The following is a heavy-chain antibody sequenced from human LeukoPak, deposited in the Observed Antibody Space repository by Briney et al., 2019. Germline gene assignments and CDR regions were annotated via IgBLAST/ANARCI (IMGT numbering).Heavy chain of an antibody. Sequence: GGSLRLSCAASGFIFSGSAMHWVRRASGKGLEWVGRIRSKANSYATAYAASVKGRFTISRDDSKNTAYLQMNSLKTEDTAVYYCTRLGSITMMPDWGQGTLVTVSS. D-gene: IGHD3-22*01. CDR3: TRLGSITMMPD. J-gene: IGHJ4*02. V-gene: IGHV3-73*01. CDR1: GFIFSGSA. CDR2: IRSKANSYAT.